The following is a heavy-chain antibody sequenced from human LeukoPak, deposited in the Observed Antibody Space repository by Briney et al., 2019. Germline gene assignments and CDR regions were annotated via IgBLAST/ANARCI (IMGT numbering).Heavy chain of an antibody. CDR3: ARVYFYESRRIDI. CDR2: IYYSGST. Sequence: SETLSLTCTVSGDSTSSDRYYGGWVRQPPGKGLEWIGNIYYSGSTYYNPSLKSRVTMSVDTSKNQFFLKLNSVTAADTAVYYCARVYFYESRRIDIWGQGTMVTVSS. CDR1: GDSTSSDRYY. J-gene: IGHJ3*02. D-gene: IGHD3-22*01. V-gene: IGHV4-39*02.